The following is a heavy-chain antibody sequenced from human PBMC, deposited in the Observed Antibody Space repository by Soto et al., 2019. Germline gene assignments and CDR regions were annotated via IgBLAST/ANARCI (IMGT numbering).Heavy chain of an antibody. V-gene: IGHV3-30*03. CDR1: GFTFSSYG. Sequence: GGSLRLSCAASGFTFSSYGMHWVRQAPGKGLEWVAVISCGGSNKYYADSVKGRFTISRDNSKNTLYLQMNSLRAEDTAVYYCATSRTLFYSNYVPWFDPWGQGTLVTVSS. CDR2: ISCGGSNK. CDR3: ATSRTLFYSNYVPWFDP. J-gene: IGHJ5*02. D-gene: IGHD4-4*01.